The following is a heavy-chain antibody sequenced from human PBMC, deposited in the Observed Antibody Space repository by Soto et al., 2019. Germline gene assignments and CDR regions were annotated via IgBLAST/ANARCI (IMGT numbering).Heavy chain of an antibody. CDR2: INPNSGGT. CDR3: ARDPIYGSFSYYNYYYYGMYV. CDR1: GYTFTGYY. Sequence: ASVKVSCKASGYTFTGYYMHWVLQAPGQGLEWMGWINPNSGGTNYAQKFQGWVTMTRDTSISTAYMELSRLRSDDTAVYYCARDPIYGSFSYYNYYYYGMYVCGQGTTVTVSS. D-gene: IGHD3-10*01. J-gene: IGHJ6*02. V-gene: IGHV1-2*04.